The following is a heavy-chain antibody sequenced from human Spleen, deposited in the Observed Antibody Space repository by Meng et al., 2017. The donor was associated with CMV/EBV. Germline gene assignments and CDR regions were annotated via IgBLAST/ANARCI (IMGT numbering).Heavy chain of an antibody. V-gene: IGHV3-9*01. CDR1: GFTFEDYA. CDR2: ISCNSGSV. Sequence: GGSLRLSCAASGFTFEDYAMHWVRQVPGKGLEWVSGISCNSGSVVYADSVKGRFTISRDNSKNTLFLQMNSLRAEDTAVYYCARDIDYWGQGTLVTVSS. J-gene: IGHJ4*02. CDR3: ARDIDY.